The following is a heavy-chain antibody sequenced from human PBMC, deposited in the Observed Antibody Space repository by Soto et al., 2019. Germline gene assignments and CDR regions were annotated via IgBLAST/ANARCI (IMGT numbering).Heavy chain of an antibody. Sequence: GASVKVSCKASGYTFTSYGISWVRQAPGQGLEWMGWISAYNGNTNYAQKLQGRVTMTTDTSTSTAYMELRSLRSDDTALYYCARESLGYCSGGSCYGPNWFDPWGQGTLVTVSS. D-gene: IGHD2-15*01. V-gene: IGHV1-18*01. J-gene: IGHJ5*02. CDR3: ARESLGYCSGGSCYGPNWFDP. CDR2: ISAYNGNT. CDR1: GYTFTSYG.